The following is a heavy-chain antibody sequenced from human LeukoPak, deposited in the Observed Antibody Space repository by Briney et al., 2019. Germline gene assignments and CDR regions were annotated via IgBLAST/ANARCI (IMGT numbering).Heavy chain of an antibody. CDR3: ARDRRIVELWGVGNWFDP. CDR1: GYTFTGYY. D-gene: IGHD3-22*01. Sequence: ASVKVSCKASGYTFTGYYMHWVRQAPGQGLEWMGWINPNSGGTNYAQKFQGRVTMTRDTSISTAYMELSRLRSDDTAVYYCARDRRIVELWGVGNWFDPWGQGTLVTVSS. V-gene: IGHV1-2*02. CDR2: INPNSGGT. J-gene: IGHJ5*02.